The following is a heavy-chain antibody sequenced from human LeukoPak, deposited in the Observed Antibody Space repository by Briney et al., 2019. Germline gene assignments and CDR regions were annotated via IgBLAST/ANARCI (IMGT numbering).Heavy chain of an antibody. V-gene: IGHV3-21*01. CDR3: SRDRKGWAKRFGP. D-gene: IGHD6-19*01. CDR1: GFTFSSHN. CDR2: ISSSSSYI. J-gene: IGHJ5*02. Sequence: GGSLRLSCAASGFTFSSHNMIWVRQAPGKGLEWVSSISSSSSYIYYADSVKGRFTISRHNAKNSLYLQMNSLRVEDTAVYYRSRDRKGWAKRFGPWGQGNLVTGSP.